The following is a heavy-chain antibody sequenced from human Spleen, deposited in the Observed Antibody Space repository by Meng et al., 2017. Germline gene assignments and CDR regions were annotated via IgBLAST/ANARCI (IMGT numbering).Heavy chain of an antibody. D-gene: IGHD3-3*01. V-gene: IGHV4-34*01. CDR1: GVSFIDSY. J-gene: IGHJ4*02. Sequence: AVLLKPSETLPLTCAVYGVSFIDSYCSWIRQPPGKGLEWIGDINHSGSPKYNPSLKSRVTISVDTSKNQFSLKLSSVTAADTAVYYCARVSRGWSGYYGYWGQGTLVTVSS. CDR3: ARVSRGWSGYYGY. CDR2: INHSGSP.